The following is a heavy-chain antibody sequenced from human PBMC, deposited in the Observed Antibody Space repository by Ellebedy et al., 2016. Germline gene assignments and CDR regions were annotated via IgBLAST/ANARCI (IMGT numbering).Heavy chain of an antibody. CDR1: GYTFTSYD. CDR2: MNPNSGNT. V-gene: IGHV1-8*01. CDR3: ARGITRVAGESY. D-gene: IGHD6-19*01. Sequence: ASVKVSCKASGYTFTSYDINWVRQATGQGLEWMGWMNPNSGNTGYAQKFQGRVTMTRNTSISTAYMELSSLRSEDTAVYYCARGITRVAGESYWGQGTLVTVSS. J-gene: IGHJ4*01.